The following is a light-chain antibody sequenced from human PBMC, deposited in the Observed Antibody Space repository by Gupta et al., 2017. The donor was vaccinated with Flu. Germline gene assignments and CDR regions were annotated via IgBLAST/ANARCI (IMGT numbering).Light chain of an antibody. J-gene: IGKJ2*02. CDR2: LGS. CDR3: MQDLQSTRST. CDR1: QSLLYSNGYNY. V-gene: IGKV2-28*01. Sequence: DIVMSQSPLSLPVTPGEAASISCRSSQSLLYSNGYNYLEWYLQKPVQSPQLLIYLGSYRASAVPDRFSGSGSGTDFTLKISRGEAEDEGVDYCMQDLQSTRSTFGQGTKLEIK.